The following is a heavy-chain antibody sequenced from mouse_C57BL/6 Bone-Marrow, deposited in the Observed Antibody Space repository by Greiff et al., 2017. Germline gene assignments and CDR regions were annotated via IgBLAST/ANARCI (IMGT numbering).Heavy chain of an antibody. J-gene: IGHJ2*01. D-gene: IGHD1-1*01. CDR2: LDPENGAT. V-gene: IGHV14-4*01. CDR1: GFNIKDDY. Sequence: VQLKQSGAELVRPGASVKLSCTASGFNIKDDYMHWVKQRPEQGLEWIGWLDPENGATEYASQFPGKATITADTSSNTAYLQLSSLTSEDTAVYYCTTYYGSSFDYWGQGTTLTVSS. CDR3: TTYYGSSFDY.